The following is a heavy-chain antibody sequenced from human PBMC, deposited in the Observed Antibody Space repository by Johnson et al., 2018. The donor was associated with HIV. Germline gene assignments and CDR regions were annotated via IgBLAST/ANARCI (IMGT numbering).Heavy chain of an antibody. Sequence: VQLVESGGGVVRPGGSLRLSCAASGFIFHEYGMSWVRQAPGKGLEWVSGINWNGGSTGYTDSVKGRFTISRDNAKNSLYLQMNSLRAEDTAFYYCARVESTMIVVIISPGAFDIWGQGTMVTVSS. CDR2: INWNGGST. CDR3: ARVESTMIVVIISPGAFDI. D-gene: IGHD3-22*01. V-gene: IGHV3-20*04. CDR1: GFIFHEYG. J-gene: IGHJ3*02.